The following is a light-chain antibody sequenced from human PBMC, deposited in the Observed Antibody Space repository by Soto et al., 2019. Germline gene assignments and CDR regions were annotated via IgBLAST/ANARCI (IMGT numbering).Light chain of an antibody. CDR3: QKNYSTPSYT. Sequence: DIQMTQSPSSLSASVGDRVTITCLASQSISSYLNWYQQKPWKASKLLISAASILQSGVPSRFSGSGSGTDFTLTISCPQPKDFATYHCQKNYSTPSYTFGQGTQLQIK. CDR1: QSISSY. J-gene: IGKJ2*01. V-gene: IGKV1-39*01. CDR2: AAS.